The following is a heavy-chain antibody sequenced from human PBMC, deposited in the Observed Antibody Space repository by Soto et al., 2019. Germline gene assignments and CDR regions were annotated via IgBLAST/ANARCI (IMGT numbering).Heavy chain of an antibody. CDR2: ISSSSSYI. Sequence: PGGSLRLSCAASGFTFSSYSMNWVRQAPGKGLEWVSSISSSSSYIYYADSVKGRFTISRDNAKNSLYLQMNSLRAEDTAVYYCARGLRGRIAAASVWYFDLWGRGTLVTVSS. V-gene: IGHV3-21*01. CDR1: GFTFSSYS. CDR3: ARGLRGRIAAASVWYFDL. D-gene: IGHD6-13*01. J-gene: IGHJ2*01.